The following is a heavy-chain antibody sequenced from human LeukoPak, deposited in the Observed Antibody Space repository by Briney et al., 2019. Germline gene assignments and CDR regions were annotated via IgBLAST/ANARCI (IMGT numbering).Heavy chain of an antibody. CDR2: ISWNSGSI. V-gene: IGHV3-9*03. CDR1: GFTFDDYA. J-gene: IGHJ4*02. D-gene: IGHD6-13*01. Sequence: GGSLRLPCAASGFTFDDYAMHWVRQAPGKGLEWVSGISWNSGSIGYADSVKGRFTISRDNAKNSLYLQMNSLRAEDMALYYCAKEGIAAALDYWGQGTLVTVSS. CDR3: AKEGIAAALDY.